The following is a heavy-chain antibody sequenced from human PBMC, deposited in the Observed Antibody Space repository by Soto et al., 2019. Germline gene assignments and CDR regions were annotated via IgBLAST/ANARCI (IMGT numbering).Heavy chain of an antibody. CDR3: ARHLSVRGVFDF. Sequence: GGSLSLSCATSGLNFSSYPMSWARQAPGKGLEWVSAISGSGGSTYYADSVKGRFTISRDNSKNTLYLQMNSLRAEDTAVYYCARHLSVRGVFDFWGQGTQVTVSS. CDR1: GLNFSSYP. CDR2: ISGSGGST. V-gene: IGHV3-23*01. J-gene: IGHJ4*02. D-gene: IGHD3-10*01.